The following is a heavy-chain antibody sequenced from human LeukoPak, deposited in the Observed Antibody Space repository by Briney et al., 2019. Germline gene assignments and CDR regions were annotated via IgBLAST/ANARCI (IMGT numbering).Heavy chain of an antibody. CDR2: IYYSGTT. V-gene: IGHV4-59*01. CDR3: ARGASGTLYDAFDI. Sequence: KTSETLSLTCTVSGGSISTYYWSWIRQPPGEGLEWIGSIYYSGTTNSNPSLKSRATISVDTSKNHLSLKVSSVTAADTAVYYCARGASGTLYDAFDIWGQGTMVTVSS. J-gene: IGHJ3*02. D-gene: IGHD1-26*01. CDR1: GGSISTYY.